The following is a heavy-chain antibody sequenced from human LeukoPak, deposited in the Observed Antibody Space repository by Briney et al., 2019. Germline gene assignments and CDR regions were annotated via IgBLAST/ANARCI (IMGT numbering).Heavy chain of an antibody. CDR3: ARARGWLLRGYFDY. V-gene: IGHV4-34*01. J-gene: IGHJ4*02. D-gene: IGHD2-15*01. CDR1: GGSFSGYY. CDR2: INHSGST. Sequence: SETLSLTCAVYGGSFSGYYWSWIRQPPGKGLEWIGKINHSGSTNYNPSLKSRVTISVDTSKNQFSLKLSSVTAADTAVYYCARARGWLLRGYFDYWGQGTLVTVSS.